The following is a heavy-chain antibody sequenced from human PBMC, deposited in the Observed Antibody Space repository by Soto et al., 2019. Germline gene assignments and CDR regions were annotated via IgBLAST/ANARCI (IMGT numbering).Heavy chain of an antibody. Sequence: SETLSLTCTVSGGSISSGGYYWSWIRQHPGKGLEWIGYIYYSGSTYYNPSLKSRVTISVDTSKNQFSLKLSSVTAADTAVYYCARGPGRYYDSSGYYQYYYYYYGMDVWGQGTTVTVSS. CDR1: GGSISSGGYY. V-gene: IGHV4-31*03. CDR2: IYYSGST. J-gene: IGHJ6*02. CDR3: ARGPGRYYDSSGYYQYYYYYYGMDV. D-gene: IGHD3-22*01.